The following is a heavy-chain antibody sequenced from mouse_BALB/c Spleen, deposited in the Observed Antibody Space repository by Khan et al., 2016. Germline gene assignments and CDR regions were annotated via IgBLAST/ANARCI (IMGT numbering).Heavy chain of an antibody. D-gene: IGHD2-4*01. V-gene: IGHV14-3*02. CDR1: GFNIKDTY. J-gene: IGHJ3*01. Sequence: VQLQQSGAELVKPGASVKLSCTATGFNIKDTYMHWVKQRPEQGLEWIGKIDPANGNTKYDPNFKGKATITADTSSNTAYLQLSSLTSEDAAVSYCARAYYDYWFAYWGQGTLVTVSA. CDR2: IDPANGNT. CDR3: ARAYYDYWFAY.